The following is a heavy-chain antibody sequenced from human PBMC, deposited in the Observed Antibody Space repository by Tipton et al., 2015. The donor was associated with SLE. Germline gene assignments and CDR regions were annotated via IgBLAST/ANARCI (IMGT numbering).Heavy chain of an antibody. CDR3: ARETSITESWNFDL. CDR1: GFKFDDYG. V-gene: IGHV3-9*01. CDR2: ISWQSANI. Sequence: SLRLSCAASGFKFDDYGIHWVRQAPGKALEWVSGISWQSANIAYADSVKGRFTISRDNAKNSLYLQMNSLRVEDTAIYYCARETSITESWNFDLWGRGTLVTVSS. D-gene: IGHD4-11*01. J-gene: IGHJ2*01.